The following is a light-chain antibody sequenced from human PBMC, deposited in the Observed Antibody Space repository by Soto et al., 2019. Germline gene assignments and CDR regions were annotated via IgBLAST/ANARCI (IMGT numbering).Light chain of an antibody. CDR3: QHYNSYSEA. Sequence: IQMTQSPSTLSACVGDRVIITFRGSQSISSWLAWFQQKPGKAPKLLIYDASTLESGVPSRFSGSGSGTEFTLAISSLQPDDFATYYCQHYNSYSEAFGQGTKVDIK. V-gene: IGKV1-5*01. J-gene: IGKJ1*01. CDR2: DAS. CDR1: QSISSW.